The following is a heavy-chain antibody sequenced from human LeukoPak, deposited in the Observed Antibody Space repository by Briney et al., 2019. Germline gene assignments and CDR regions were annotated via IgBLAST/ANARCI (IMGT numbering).Heavy chain of an antibody. J-gene: IGHJ4*02. CDR2: IKQDGSEK. D-gene: IGHD5-12*01. V-gene: IGHV3-7*01. CDR3: ARGMSSGYDFDY. Sequence: GGSLRLSCAASGFTFSSYWMTWVRQAPGKGLGWVANIKQDGSEKYYVDSVKGRFTISRDNAKNSLYLQMNSLRAEDTAVYYCARGMSSGYDFDYWGQGTLVTVSS. CDR1: GFTFSSYW.